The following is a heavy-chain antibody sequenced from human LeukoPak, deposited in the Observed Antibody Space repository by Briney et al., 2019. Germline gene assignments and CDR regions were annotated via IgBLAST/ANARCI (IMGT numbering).Heavy chain of an antibody. CDR3: AKHSGLYYFDY. Sequence: GESLRLSCAGSGFTFSSYWMHWVRQVPGKGLVWVSRINGDATNTTYADSVRGRFTISRDTSKNTVYLQMNSLRAEDTAVYYCAKHSGLYYFDYWGQGALVTVSS. CDR1: GFTFSSYW. J-gene: IGHJ4*02. D-gene: IGHD3-10*01. CDR2: INGDATNT. V-gene: IGHV3-74*03.